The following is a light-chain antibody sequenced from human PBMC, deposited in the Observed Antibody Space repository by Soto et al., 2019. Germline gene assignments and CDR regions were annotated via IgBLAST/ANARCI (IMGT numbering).Light chain of an antibody. CDR2: GAS. V-gene: IGKV1-27*01. J-gene: IGKJ1*01. CDR1: QGINNY. CDR3: QKYNSAPCT. Sequence: DIQMTQSPSSLSASVGDRVTITCRASQGINNYLAWYQQKPGKVPKLLIYGASTLQSGVPSRFSGSASGTDFTLTINSLQPEDVATCCCQKYNSAPCTFGQGTKVEIK.